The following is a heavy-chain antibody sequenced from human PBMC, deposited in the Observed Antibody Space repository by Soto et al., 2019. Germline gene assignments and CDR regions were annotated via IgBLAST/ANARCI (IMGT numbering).Heavy chain of an antibody. J-gene: IGHJ4*02. CDR1: GYTFTSNA. CDR2: IGGGHGNT. CDR3: ARGQSDGWYHDY. D-gene: IGHD6-19*01. V-gene: IGHV1-3*01. Sequence: QVQLEQSGAEVKKPGASVKISCRTSGYTFTSNAIHWVRQDPGQRLEWMGWIGGGHGNTKYSQKFQGRVTMTIDTSATTAYMELSSLRSEDTSMYYCARGQSDGWYHDYWGQGTLVTVSS.